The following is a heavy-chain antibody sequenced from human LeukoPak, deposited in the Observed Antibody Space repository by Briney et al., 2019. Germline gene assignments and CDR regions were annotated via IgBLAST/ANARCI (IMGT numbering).Heavy chain of an antibody. CDR3: ARGPYSYDSSGAFDI. CDR2: INHSGST. J-gene: IGHJ3*02. Sequence: SETLSLTCAVYGGSFSGYYWSWIRQPPGKGLEWIGEINHSGSTNYNPSLKSRVTISVDTSKNQFSLRLSSVTAADTAVYFCARGPYSYDSSGAFDIWGQGTMVTVSS. CDR1: GGSFSGYY. V-gene: IGHV4-34*01. D-gene: IGHD3-22*01.